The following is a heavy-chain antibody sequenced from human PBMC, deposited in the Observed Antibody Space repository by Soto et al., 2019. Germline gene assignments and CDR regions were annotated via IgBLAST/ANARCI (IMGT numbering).Heavy chain of an antibody. Sequence: ASVKVSCKASGYTFTSYDINWVRQATGQGLEWMGWMNPNSGNTGYAQKFQGRVTMTRDTSISTAYMELSSLRSEDTAVYYCGRDEVEYYYDSSGYSPLYWGQGTLVTVSS. V-gene: IGHV1-8*01. CDR1: GYTFTSYD. CDR2: MNPNSGNT. D-gene: IGHD3-22*01. CDR3: GRDEVEYYYDSSGYSPLY. J-gene: IGHJ4*02.